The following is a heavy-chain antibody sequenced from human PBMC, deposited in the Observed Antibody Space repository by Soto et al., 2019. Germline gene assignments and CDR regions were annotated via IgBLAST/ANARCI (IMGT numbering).Heavy chain of an antibody. Sequence: QVQLQESGPGLVKPSETLSLTCTVSGGSINSYYWSWIRQPPGKGLEWIGYIYYSGSTKHNPSLKSRVTISVYTSKNQFSLKLSSVTAADTALYYWAGVEYRLRWSYWFDPWGQGTLVTVSS. D-gene: IGHD2-2*01. V-gene: IGHV4-59*01. CDR3: AGVEYRLRWSYWFDP. CDR1: GGSINSYY. CDR2: IYYSGST. J-gene: IGHJ5*02.